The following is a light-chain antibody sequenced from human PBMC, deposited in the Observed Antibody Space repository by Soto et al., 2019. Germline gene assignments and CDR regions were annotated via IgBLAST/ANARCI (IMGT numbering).Light chain of an antibody. CDR2: DAS. CDR3: QQRSNWVT. J-gene: IGKJ4*01. V-gene: IGKV3-11*01. Sequence: EIVLAQSPATLSLSAGDGATRSCRASQSVSSYLAWYQQRPGQAPRLLIYDASNRATGIPARFSGSGSGTDFTLTISSLEPEDFAVYYCQQRSNWVTFGGGTKVDIK. CDR1: QSVSSY.